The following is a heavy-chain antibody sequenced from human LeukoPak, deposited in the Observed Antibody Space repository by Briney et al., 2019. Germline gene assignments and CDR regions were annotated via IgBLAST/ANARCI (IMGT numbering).Heavy chain of an antibody. D-gene: IGHD1-14*01. CDR3: ARASPTTNKGAYGWFDP. V-gene: IGHV4-4*07. J-gene: IGHJ5*02. CDR1: GGSISGYY. CDR2: IYTSGST. Sequence: SETLSLTCTVSGGSISGYYWSWIRQPAGEGLEWIGRIYTSGSTNYNPSLKSRVTMSVDTSKNQFSLKLSSVTAADTAVYYFARASPTTNKGAYGWFDPWGQGTLVTVSS.